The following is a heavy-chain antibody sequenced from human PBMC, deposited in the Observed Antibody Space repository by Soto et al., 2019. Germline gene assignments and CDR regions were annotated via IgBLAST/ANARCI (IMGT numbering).Heavy chain of an antibody. CDR2: ISDSGSTM. V-gene: IGHV3-48*03. CDR1: GFSFSSFE. J-gene: IGHJ4*02. Sequence: LVESGGGLARPGGSLRLSCATSGFSFSSFEMIWVRQAPGKGLEWISYISDSGSTMYYADSVKGRFTISRDNAKTSLDLQMSSLRVEDTALYYCARSTVTSDWGQGTQVTVSS. D-gene: IGHD4-17*01. CDR3: ARSTVTSD.